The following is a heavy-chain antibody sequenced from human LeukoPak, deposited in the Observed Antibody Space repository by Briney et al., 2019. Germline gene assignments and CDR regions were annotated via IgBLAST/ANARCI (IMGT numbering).Heavy chain of an antibody. D-gene: IGHD3-3*01. Sequence: ASVKVSCKASGYTFTGYYMHWVRQAPGQGLEWMGWINPNSGGTDYAQKFQGRVTMTRDTSISTAYMELSRLRSDDTAVYYCARGSDDFWSGYSPSYWGQGTLVTVSS. CDR2: INPNSGGT. V-gene: IGHV1-2*02. CDR1: GYTFTGYY. CDR3: ARGSDDFWSGYSPSY. J-gene: IGHJ4*02.